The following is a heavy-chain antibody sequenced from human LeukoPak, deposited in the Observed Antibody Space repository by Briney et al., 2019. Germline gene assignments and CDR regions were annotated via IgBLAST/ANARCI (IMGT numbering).Heavy chain of an antibody. CDR3: ARVVSGIYDYN. D-gene: IGHD3-16*01. V-gene: IGHV3-66*01. CDR1: GFTFSSYE. CDR2: IYSGGST. Sequence: GGSLRLSCAASGFTFSSYEMNWVRQAPGKGLEWVSVIYSGGSTYYADSVKGRFTISRDNSRNTLYLQMNSLRAEDAAVYYCARVVSGIYDYNWGQGTLVTVPS. J-gene: IGHJ4*02.